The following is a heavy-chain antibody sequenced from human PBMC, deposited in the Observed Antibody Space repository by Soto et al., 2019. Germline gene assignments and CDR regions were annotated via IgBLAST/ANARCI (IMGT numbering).Heavy chain of an antibody. Sequence: QVQLQESGPGLVKPSETLSLTCTVSGGSISSYYWSWIRQPPGKGLEWIGYIYYSGSTNYNPSLKSRVTISVDTSKNQFSLKLSSVTAADTAVYYCARHLGDDYIWGSYRPNWFDPWGQGTLVTVSS. V-gene: IGHV4-59*08. CDR1: GGSISSYY. CDR3: ARHLGDDYIWGSYRPNWFDP. D-gene: IGHD3-16*02. CDR2: IYYSGST. J-gene: IGHJ5*02.